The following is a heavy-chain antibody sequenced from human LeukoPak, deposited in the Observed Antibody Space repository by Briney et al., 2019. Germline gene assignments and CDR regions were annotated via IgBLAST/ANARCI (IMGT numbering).Heavy chain of an antibody. CDR1: GGSISNYY. CDR2: IYYSGST. D-gene: IGHD3-22*01. CDR3: ARGYRGYYDSSGYLLDY. Sequence: SETLSLTCIVSGGSISNYYWSWFRQPPGKGLEWIGYIYYSGSTYYNPSLKSRVTISVDTSKNQFSLKLSSVTAADTAVYYCARGYRGYYDSSGYLLDYWGQGTLVTVSS. V-gene: IGHV4-59*12. J-gene: IGHJ4*02.